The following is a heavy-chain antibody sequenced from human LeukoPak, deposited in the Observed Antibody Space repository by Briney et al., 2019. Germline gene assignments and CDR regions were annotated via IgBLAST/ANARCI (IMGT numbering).Heavy chain of an antibody. CDR1: GDSINSYY. D-gene: IGHD2-2*01. Sequence: SETLSLTCTVSGDSINSYYWSWIRQPPGKGLEWLGYIYHSGTADYNPSLKSRVTISLDTSKNQFSLRLSSVTAADTAVYYCARMGYCSSTSCYAPGGIDPWGQGTLVTVSS. CDR2: IYHSGTA. J-gene: IGHJ5*02. V-gene: IGHV4-59*01. CDR3: ARMGYCSSTSCYAPGGIDP.